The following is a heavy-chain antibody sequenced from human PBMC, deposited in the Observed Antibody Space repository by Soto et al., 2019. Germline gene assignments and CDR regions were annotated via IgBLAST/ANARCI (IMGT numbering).Heavy chain of an antibody. J-gene: IGHJ4*02. CDR2: ISNSFSDGNT. V-gene: IGHV3-23*01. CDR3: AKVSSPERGNYFDY. D-gene: IGHD1-1*01. Sequence: PGGSLRLSCAASGFSVNDNYMSWVRQAPGKGLEWVSAISNSFSDGNTHYADSVKGRFTISRDNDKNTVFLEMNSLRAEDTAVYYCAKVSSPERGNYFDYWGQGTLVTVSS. CDR1: GFSVNDNY.